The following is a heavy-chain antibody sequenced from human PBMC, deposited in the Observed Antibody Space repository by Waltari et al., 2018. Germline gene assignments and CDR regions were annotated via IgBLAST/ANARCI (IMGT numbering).Heavy chain of an antibody. V-gene: IGHV3-7*01. CDR2: IKQDGYEK. D-gene: IGHD3-22*01. CDR1: GFTFSSYW. CDR3: ARDQGNYYHSSGYYSAFDI. Sequence: EVQLVESGGNLVQPGGSLRLSCAASGFTFSSYWMTWVHQAPGQGLEWVANIKQDGYEKYYVDSVKGRFTISRDNAKNSLYLQMDSLRAEDTAVYYCARDQGNYYHSSGYYSAFDIWGQGTMVTVSS. J-gene: IGHJ3*02.